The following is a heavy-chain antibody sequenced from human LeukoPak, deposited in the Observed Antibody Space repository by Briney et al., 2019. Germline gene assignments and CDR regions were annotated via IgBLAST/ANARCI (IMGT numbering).Heavy chain of an antibody. CDR2: FDPEDGET. CDR1: GYTFTGYY. D-gene: IGHD3-10*01. CDR3: ATATFMVRGVKPLDY. V-gene: IGHV1-24*01. J-gene: IGHJ4*02. Sequence: ASVKVSCKASGYTFTGYYMHWVRQAPGKGLEWMGGFDPEDGETIYAQKFQGRVTMTEDTSTDTAYMELSSLRSEDTAVYYCATATFMVRGVKPLDYWGQGTLVTVSS.